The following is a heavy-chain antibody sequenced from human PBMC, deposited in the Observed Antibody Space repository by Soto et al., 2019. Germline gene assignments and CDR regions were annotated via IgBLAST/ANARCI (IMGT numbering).Heavy chain of an antibody. D-gene: IGHD6-19*01. CDR3: ATIAVAGPFDY. CDR2: IIPIFGTA. V-gene: IGHV1-69*13. Sequence: GASVKVSCKASGGTFSSYAISWVRKAPGQGLEWMGGIIPIFGTANYAQKFQGRVTITADESTSTAYMELSSLRSEDTAVYYCATIAVAGPFDYWGQGTLVTVSS. J-gene: IGHJ4*02. CDR1: GGTFSSYA.